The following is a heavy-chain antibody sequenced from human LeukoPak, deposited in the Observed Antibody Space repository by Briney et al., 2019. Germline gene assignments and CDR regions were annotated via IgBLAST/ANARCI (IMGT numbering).Heavy chain of an antibody. CDR3: AKRFVVAATISYYYYGMDV. CDR2: ISGSGGST. CDR1: GFTFSSYA. J-gene: IGHJ6*02. Sequence: GGSLRLSCAASGFTFSSYAMSWVRQAPGKGLEWVSAISGSGGSTYYADSVKGRFTISRDNSKNTLYLQMNSLRAKDTAVYYCAKRFVVAATISYYYYGMDVWGQGTTVTVS. V-gene: IGHV3-23*01. D-gene: IGHD2-15*01.